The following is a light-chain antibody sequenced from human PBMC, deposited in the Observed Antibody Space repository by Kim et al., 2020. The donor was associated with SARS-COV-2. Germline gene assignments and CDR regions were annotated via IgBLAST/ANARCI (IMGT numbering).Light chain of an antibody. CDR3: QQSYSTTYT. Sequence: SASVGDRVTITCRASQSISSYLNWYQQKPGKAPKLLIYAASSLQSGVPSRFSGSGSGTDFTLTISSLQPEDFATYYCQQSYSTTYTLGQGTKLEIK. CDR2: AAS. V-gene: IGKV1-39*01. CDR1: QSISSY. J-gene: IGKJ2*01.